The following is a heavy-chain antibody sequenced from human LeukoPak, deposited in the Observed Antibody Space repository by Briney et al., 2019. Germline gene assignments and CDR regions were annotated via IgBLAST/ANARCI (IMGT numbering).Heavy chain of an antibody. CDR3: ARDQGLTAPPPYGLDV. CDR2: IIPVLNIT. CDR1: RGTFSSSA. V-gene: IGHV1-69*04. D-gene: IGHD5-18*01. J-gene: IGHJ6*02. Sequence: SVKVSCKASRGTFSSSAITWVRQAPGQGLEWMGRIIPVLNITSHAQKLQGSVTITADTSTSTVYMELSSLRSEETAVYYCARDQGLTAPPPYGLDVWGGGTTVIVSS.